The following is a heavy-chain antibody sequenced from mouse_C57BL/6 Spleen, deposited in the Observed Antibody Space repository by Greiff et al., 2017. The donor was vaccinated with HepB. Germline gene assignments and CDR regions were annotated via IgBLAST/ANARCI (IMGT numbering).Heavy chain of an antibody. CDR2: ISNLAYSI. CDR1: GFTFSDYG. V-gene: IGHV5-15*01. CDR3: ARHKTAPYAMDY. J-gene: IGHJ4*01. Sequence: EVQRVESGGGLVQPGGSLKLSCAASGFTFSDYGMAWVRQAPRKGPEWVAFISNLAYSIYYADTVTGRFTISRENAKNTLYLEMSSLRSEDTAMYYCARHKTAPYAMDYWGQGTSVTVSS. D-gene: IGHD3-2*01.